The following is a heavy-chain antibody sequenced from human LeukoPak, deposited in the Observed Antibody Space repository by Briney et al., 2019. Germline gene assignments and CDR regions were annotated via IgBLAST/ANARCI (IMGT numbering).Heavy chain of an antibody. V-gene: IGHV4-34*01. CDR3: ARAGGHYDILTGYYHY. CDR1: GGSFSGYY. CDR2: INHSGST. J-gene: IGHJ4*02. Sequence: SETLSLTCAVYGGSFSGYYWSWIRQPPGKGPEWIGEINHSGSTNYNPSLKSRVTISVDTSKNQFSLKLSSVTAADTAVYYCARAGGHYDILTGYYHYWGQGTLVTVSS. D-gene: IGHD3-9*01.